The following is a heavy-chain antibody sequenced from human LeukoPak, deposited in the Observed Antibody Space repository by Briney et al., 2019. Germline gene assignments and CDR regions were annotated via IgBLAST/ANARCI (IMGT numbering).Heavy chain of an antibody. CDR2: INTNTGNP. CDR1: GYTFNRNA. V-gene: IGHV7-4-1*02. CDR3: ARVGVPHFYYYMDV. Sequence: ASVKVSCKASGYTFNRNAINWVRQAPGQGLEWMGWINTNTGNPTYAQGFTGRFVFSLDTSVSTAYLQITSLKAEDTAVYYCARVGVPHFYYYMDVWGKGTTVTISS. J-gene: IGHJ6*03.